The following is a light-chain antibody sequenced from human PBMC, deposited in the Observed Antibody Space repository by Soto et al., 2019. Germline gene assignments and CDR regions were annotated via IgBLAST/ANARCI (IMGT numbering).Light chain of an antibody. J-gene: IGLJ1*01. Sequence: QSVLTQPRSVSGSPGQSVTISCTGTSSDVGGYNYVSWYQQHPGKAPKLMIYDVNKRPSGVPDRFSGSKSDNTASLTISGLQAEDEADYHCCSYVGSYTYVFGTGTKVTVL. CDR2: DVN. CDR1: SSDVGGYNY. CDR3: CSYVGSYTYV. V-gene: IGLV2-11*01.